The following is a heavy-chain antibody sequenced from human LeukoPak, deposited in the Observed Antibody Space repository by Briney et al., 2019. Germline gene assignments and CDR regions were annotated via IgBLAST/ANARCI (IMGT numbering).Heavy chain of an antibody. CDR1: GGSFSGYY. V-gene: IGHV4-30-4*08. J-gene: IGHJ4*02. Sequence: MASETLSLTCAVYGGSFSGYYWSWIRQPPGKGLQWIGYIYYSGSTYYNPSLKSRVTISLDTSKNQFSLKLSSVTAADTAVYYCARADPYYYDSSGPRAFDYWGQGTLVTVSS. CDR3: ARADPYYYDSSGPRAFDY. CDR2: IYYSGST. D-gene: IGHD3-22*01.